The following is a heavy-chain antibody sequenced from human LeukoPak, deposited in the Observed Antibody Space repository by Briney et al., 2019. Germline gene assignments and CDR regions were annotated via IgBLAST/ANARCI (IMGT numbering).Heavy chain of an antibody. CDR1: GFTFSTYW. CDR3: ARDFDYGDYEGYGMDV. CDR2: INSDGSST. D-gene: IGHD4-17*01. V-gene: IGHV3-74*01. J-gene: IGHJ6*02. Sequence: GGSLRLSCAASGFTFSTYWLHWVRQAPGKGLVWVSRINSDGSSTNYADSVKGRFTISRDNAKNTLYLQMNSLRAEDTAVYYCARDFDYGDYEGYGMDVWGQGTTVTVSS.